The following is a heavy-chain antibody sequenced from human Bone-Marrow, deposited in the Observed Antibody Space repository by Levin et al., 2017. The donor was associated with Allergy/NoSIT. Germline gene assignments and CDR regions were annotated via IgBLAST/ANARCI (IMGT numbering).Heavy chain of an antibody. V-gene: IGHV4-59*01. CDR1: GVSISSYY. CDR3: AKSSSGWLSAFDY. D-gene: IGHD6-19*01. J-gene: IGHJ4*02. CDR2: IHYSGDA. Sequence: GSLRLSCTVSGVSISSYYWSWIRQPPGEGLEWIGYIHYSGDAKYNPSLKSRVTISVDTSKSQFSLKLSSVTTADTALYYCAKSSSGWLSAFDYWGQGTLVTVSS.